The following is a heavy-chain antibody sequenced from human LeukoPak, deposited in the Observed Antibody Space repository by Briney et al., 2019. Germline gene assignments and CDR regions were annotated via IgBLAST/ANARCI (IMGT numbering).Heavy chain of an antibody. CDR2: IYSGGST. D-gene: IGHD6-19*01. Sequence: PGGSLRLSCAASGFTVSTIYMSWVRQAPGKGLEWVSVIYSGGSTYYADSVKGRFTISRDSSKNTLYLRMNSLRAEDTAVYYCARGDGGSGRGWFDPWGQGTLVTVSS. J-gene: IGHJ5*02. CDR3: ARGDGGSGRGWFDP. CDR1: GFTVSTIY. V-gene: IGHV3-53*01.